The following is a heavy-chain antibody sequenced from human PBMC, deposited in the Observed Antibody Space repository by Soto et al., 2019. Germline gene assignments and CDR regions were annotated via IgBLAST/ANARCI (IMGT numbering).Heavy chain of an antibody. CDR2: MYHSGTT. CDR1: NYSISSCYY. J-gene: IGHJ4*02. D-gene: IGHD3-16*01. CDR3: ARVAFGQIDY. Sequence: SETLSLTCTVSNYSISSCYYWGWIRQSPGEGLEWIVSMYHSGTTYYNPSLKSRVTISIDTSKNQFSLKLTSVTSADTAVNFCARVAFGQIDYWGQGTLVTVSS. V-gene: IGHV4-38-2*02.